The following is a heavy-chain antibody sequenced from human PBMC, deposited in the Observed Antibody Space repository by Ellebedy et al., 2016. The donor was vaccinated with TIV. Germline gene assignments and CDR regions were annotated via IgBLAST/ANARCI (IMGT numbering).Heavy chain of an antibody. CDR2: ISSTST. D-gene: IGHD1-26*01. J-gene: IGHJ3*02. Sequence: GESLKISCAASGFTFNNYAMTWVRQAPGKGLEWISSISSTSTYYADSVKGRFTISRDNSKNTVYLQMNSLTAEDTAVYYCSKERTIGSYSTDACDIWGQGTVVTVS. V-gene: IGHV3-23*01. CDR3: SKERTIGSYSTDACDI. CDR1: GFTFNNYA.